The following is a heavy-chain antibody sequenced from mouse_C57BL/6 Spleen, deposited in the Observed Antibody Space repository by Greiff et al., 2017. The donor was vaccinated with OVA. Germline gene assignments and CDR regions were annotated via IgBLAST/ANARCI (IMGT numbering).Heavy chain of an antibody. CDR3: ANYDYDGGYYAMDY. D-gene: IGHD2-4*01. J-gene: IGHJ4*01. V-gene: IGHV3-6*01. Sequence: ESGPGLVKPSQSLSLTCSVTGYSITSGYYWNWIRQFPGNKLEWMGYISYDGSNNYNPSLKNRISITRDTSKNQFFLKLNSVTTEDTATYYCANYDYDGGYYAMDYWGQGTSVTVSS. CDR2: ISYDGSN. CDR1: GYSITSGYY.